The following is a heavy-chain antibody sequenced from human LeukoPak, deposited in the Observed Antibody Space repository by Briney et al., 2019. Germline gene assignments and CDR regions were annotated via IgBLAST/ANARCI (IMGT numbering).Heavy chain of an antibody. CDR1: GFTFDDYA. CDR2: ISWNSGSI. Sequence: GGSLRLSCAASGFTFDDYAMPWVRQAPGKGLEWVSGISWNSGSIGYADSVKGRFTISRDNAKNSLYLQMNSLRAEDTALYYCAKGGYSYGYYFDYWGQGTLVTVSS. V-gene: IGHV3-9*01. CDR3: AKGGYSYGYYFDY. J-gene: IGHJ4*02. D-gene: IGHD5-18*01.